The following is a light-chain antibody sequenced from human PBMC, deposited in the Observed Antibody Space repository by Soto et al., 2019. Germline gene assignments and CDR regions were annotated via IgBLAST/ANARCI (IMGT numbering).Light chain of an antibody. CDR2: EVS. J-gene: IGLJ2*01. CDR1: SRDVGGYKY. Sequence: QSALTQPASVSGSPGQSITISCTGTSRDVGGYKYVSWYQQHPGKAPKLMIYEVSYRPSGVSNRFSGSKSGNTASLIISGLQAEDEADYYCSSYTSSSTLVFGGGTKLTVL. V-gene: IGLV2-14*01. CDR3: SSYTSSSTLV.